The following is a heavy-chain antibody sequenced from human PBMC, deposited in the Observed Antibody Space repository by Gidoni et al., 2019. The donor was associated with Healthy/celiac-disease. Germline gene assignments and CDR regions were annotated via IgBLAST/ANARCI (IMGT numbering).Heavy chain of an antibody. CDR1: EGTFSSYT. J-gene: IGHJ6*02. V-gene: IGHV1-69*02. D-gene: IGHD4-4*01. CDR3: ARAYSNYGSSCYYGMDV. CDR2: IIPILGIA. Sequence: QVQLVQSGAEVKKPGSSVKVSCKASEGTFSSYTISWVRQAPGQGLEWMGRIIPILGIANYAQKFQCRVTMTADKSTSTAYMERSSLRSEETAVYYCARAYSNYGSSCYYGMDVWGQGTTVTVSS.